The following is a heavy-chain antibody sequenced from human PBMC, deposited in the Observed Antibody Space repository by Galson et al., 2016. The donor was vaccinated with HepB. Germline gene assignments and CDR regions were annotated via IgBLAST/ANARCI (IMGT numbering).Heavy chain of an antibody. CDR3: ARQNRRTTVTSPLDY. V-gene: IGHV3-33*01. CDR2: IWFDASNK. Sequence: SLRLSCAASGFTFSNYGMEWVRQAPGKGLEWVAIIWFDASNKYYGDSVKGRFTISRDNSKNTLYPQMNSLRAEDTAFYYCARQNRRTTVTSPLDYWGQGTLVTVSS. D-gene: IGHD4-17*01. J-gene: IGHJ4*02. CDR1: GFTFSNYG.